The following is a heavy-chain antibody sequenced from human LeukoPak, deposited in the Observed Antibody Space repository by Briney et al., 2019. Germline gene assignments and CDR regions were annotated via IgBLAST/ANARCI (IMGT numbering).Heavy chain of an antibody. J-gene: IGHJ4*02. CDR3: ARDVTSGGWGQFDY. V-gene: IGHV1-2*02. CDR1: GYTFTGYY. CDR2: INPNSGGT. D-gene: IGHD6-19*01. Sequence: ASVKVSCKASGYTFTGYYMHWVRQAPGQGREWMGWINPNSGGTNYAQKFQGRVTMTRDTSISTAYMELSRLRSDDTAVYYCARDVTSGGWGQFDYWGQGTLVTVSS.